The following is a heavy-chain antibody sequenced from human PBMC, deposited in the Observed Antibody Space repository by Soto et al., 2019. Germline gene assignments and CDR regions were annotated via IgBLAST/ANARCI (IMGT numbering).Heavy chain of an antibody. J-gene: IGHJ5*02. V-gene: IGHV4-39*01. Sequence: PSEALSVTCTVSGGSISSSSYYWGWIRQPPGKGLEWIGSIYYSGSTYYNPSLKSRVTISVDTSKNQFSLKLSSVTAADTAVYYCARHDVSYGQYNWFDPWGQGTLVTVSS. CDR1: GGSISSSSYY. CDR3: ARHDVSYGQYNWFDP. CDR2: IYYSGST. D-gene: IGHD5-18*01.